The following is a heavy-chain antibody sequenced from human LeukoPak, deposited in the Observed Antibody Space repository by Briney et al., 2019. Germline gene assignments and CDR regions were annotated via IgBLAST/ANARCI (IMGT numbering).Heavy chain of an antibody. Sequence: SVKVSCKASRGTFSSYAISWVRQAPGQGLEWMGRIIPIFGTANYAQKFQGRVTITTDESTSTAYMELSSLRSEDTAVYYCARFSSSSAVDYWGQGTLVTVSS. CDR3: ARFSSSSAVDY. CDR2: IIPIFGTA. CDR1: RGTFSSYA. J-gene: IGHJ4*02. V-gene: IGHV1-69*05. D-gene: IGHD6-6*01.